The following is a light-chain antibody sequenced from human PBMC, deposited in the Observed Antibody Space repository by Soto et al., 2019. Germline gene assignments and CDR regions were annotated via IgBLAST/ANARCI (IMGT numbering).Light chain of an antibody. CDR3: AARDDSLSGHV. V-gene: IGLV1-47*01. Sequence: QSVLPQPPSASGTPGQRVTISCSGSSSNIGSNSVYWYQQLPGTAPKLLIYRNNQRPSGVPDRFSGSKSGTSASLAISGLRSEDEADYYGAARDDSLSGHVFGTGTKVTVL. J-gene: IGLJ1*01. CDR2: RNN. CDR1: SSNIGSNS.